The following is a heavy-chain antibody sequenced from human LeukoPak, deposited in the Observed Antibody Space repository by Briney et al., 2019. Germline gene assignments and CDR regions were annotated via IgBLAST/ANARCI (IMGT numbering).Heavy chain of an antibody. CDR1: AFTFSSYA. Sequence: GRSLRLSCVASAFTFSSYAMSWVRQAPGNGLEWVSAISGSGGSTYYADSVKGRFTISRDNSKNTLYLQMNSLRAVDTAVYYCAKDLSRFSAFDIWGQGTMVTVSS. J-gene: IGHJ3*02. CDR3: AKDLSRFSAFDI. V-gene: IGHV3-23*01. CDR2: ISGSGGST. D-gene: IGHD3-10*01.